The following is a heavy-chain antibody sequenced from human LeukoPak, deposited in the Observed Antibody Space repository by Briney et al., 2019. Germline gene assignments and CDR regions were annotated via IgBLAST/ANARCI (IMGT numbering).Heavy chain of an antibody. V-gene: IGHV1-46*01. J-gene: IGHJ4*02. D-gene: IGHD6-6*01. CDR3: ARDSSSFLDY. CDR1: GGTFSSYA. CDR2: INPSGGST. Sequence: ASVKVSFTASGGTFSSYAISWVRQAPGQGLEWMGIINPSGGSTSYAQKFQGRVTMTRDTSTSTVYMELSSLRSEDTAVYYCARDSSSFLDYWGQGTLVTVSS.